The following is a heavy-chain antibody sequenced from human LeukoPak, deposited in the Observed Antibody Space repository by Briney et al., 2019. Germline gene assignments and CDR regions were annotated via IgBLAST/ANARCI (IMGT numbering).Heavy chain of an antibody. CDR3: ARERKRSIVGATAPVH. CDR1: GYTFTVYY. D-gene: IGHD1-26*01. Sequence: GASVTVSCKASGYTFTVYYMHWVRQAPGQGLEWMGWINPNSGGTNYAQKFQGRVTMTRDTSISTAYMELSRLRSDDTAVYYCARERKRSIVGATAPVHWGQGTLVTVSS. CDR2: INPNSGGT. J-gene: IGHJ4*02. V-gene: IGHV1-2*02.